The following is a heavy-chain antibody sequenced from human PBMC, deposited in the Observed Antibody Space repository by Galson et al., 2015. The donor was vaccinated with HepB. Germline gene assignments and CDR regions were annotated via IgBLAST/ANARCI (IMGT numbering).Heavy chain of an antibody. D-gene: IGHD2-21*02. J-gene: IGHJ6*02. Sequence: SETLSLTCTVSGASVSSRDFCWSWIRQPPGERPEQIGYVCYNGPTTYNPSLKSRVSMSVDTSKNLLSLRVTSVTAADTAVYFCTRGCSGGHCNSGYGMDVWGQGIPVIVS. CDR2: VCYNGPT. CDR3: TRGCSGGHCNSGYGMDV. CDR1: GASVSSRDFC. V-gene: IGHV4-61*08.